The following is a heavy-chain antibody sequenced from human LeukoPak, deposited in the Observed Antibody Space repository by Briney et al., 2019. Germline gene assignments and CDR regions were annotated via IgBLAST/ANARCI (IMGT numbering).Heavy chain of an antibody. CDR3: AKYVGQRCLPFDY. Sequence: SGGSLRLSCAASGFTFSSYALSWVRQAPGKGLEWVSAISDSGGSTYYADSVKGRFTISRDNSKNTLYLQMSGLGAEDSAVYYCAKYVGQRCLPFDYWGQGTLVTVSS. D-gene: IGHD5-18*01. V-gene: IGHV3-23*01. J-gene: IGHJ4*02. CDR1: GFTFSSYA. CDR2: ISDSGGST.